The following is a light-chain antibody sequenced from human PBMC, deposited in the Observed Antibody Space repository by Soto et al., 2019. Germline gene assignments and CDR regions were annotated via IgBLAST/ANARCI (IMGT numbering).Light chain of an antibody. V-gene: IGKV3-11*01. CDR1: QSVGSY. J-gene: IGKJ2*01. CDR2: DAS. CDR3: QQRSNWPWT. Sequence: EIVLTQSPATLSLSPGERATLSCRASQSVGSYLAWYQQKPGQAPRLLIYDASNRATGIPARFSGSGSGTDFTLTISSLEPEDVAVYYCQQRSNWPWTFGQGTKLEIK.